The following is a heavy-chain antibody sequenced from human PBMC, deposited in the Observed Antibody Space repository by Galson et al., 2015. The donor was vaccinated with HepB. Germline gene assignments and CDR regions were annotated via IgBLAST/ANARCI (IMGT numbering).Heavy chain of an antibody. CDR1: GFTFDDYT. CDR2: ISWDGGST. CDR3: AKDMGRRSGWYDGDYFDY. V-gene: IGHV3-43*01. J-gene: IGHJ4*02. D-gene: IGHD6-19*01. Sequence: SLRLSCAASGFTFDDYTMHWVRQAPGKGLEWVSLISWDGGSTYYADSVKGRFTISRDNSKNSLYLQMNSLRTEDTALYYCAKDMGRRSGWYDGDYFDYWGQGTLVTVSS.